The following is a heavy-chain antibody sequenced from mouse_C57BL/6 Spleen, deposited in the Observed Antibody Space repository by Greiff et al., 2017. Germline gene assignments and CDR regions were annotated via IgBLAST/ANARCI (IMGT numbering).Heavy chain of an antibody. V-gene: IGHV1-50*01. CDR1: GYTFTSYW. Sequence: VQLQQPGAELVKPGASVKLSCKASGYTFTSYWMQWVKQRPGQGLEWIGEIDPSDSYTNYNQKFKGKATLTVDTSSSTAYMQLSSLTSADSAVYYCARGEGRRGFAYWGQGTLVTVSA. CDR2: IDPSDSYT. J-gene: IGHJ3*01. CDR3: ARGEGRRGFAY.